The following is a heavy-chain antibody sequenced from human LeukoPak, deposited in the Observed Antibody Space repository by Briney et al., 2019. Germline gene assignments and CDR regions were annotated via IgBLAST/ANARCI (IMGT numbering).Heavy chain of an antibody. CDR1: GYTFTSYY. D-gene: IGHD3-3*01. J-gene: IGHJ6*02. CDR2: INPSGGST. Sequence: ASVKVSCKASGYTFTSYYMHWVRQAPGQGLEWMGIINPSGGSTSYTQKFQGRVTMTRDTSTSTVYMELSSPRSEDTAVYYCAREGFPPKISDFWSGLGPYYYYGMDVWGQGTTVTVSS. CDR3: AREGFPPKISDFWSGLGPYYYYGMDV. V-gene: IGHV1-46*01.